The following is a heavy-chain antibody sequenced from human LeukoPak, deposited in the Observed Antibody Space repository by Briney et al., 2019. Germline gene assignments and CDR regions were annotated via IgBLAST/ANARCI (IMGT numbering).Heavy chain of an antibody. Sequence: PSETLSLTCTVSGGSISGYYWSWMRQPPGKGLGWIGYIYSSGSTNYNPTLKSRVNLSVDASKNLFSLKLSSVTAADTAMYYCARHPYISSREYYFDYWGRGTLVTVSS. D-gene: IGHD6-13*01. CDR1: GGSISGYY. CDR2: IYSSGST. J-gene: IGHJ4*02. CDR3: ARHPYISSREYYFDY. V-gene: IGHV4-59*08.